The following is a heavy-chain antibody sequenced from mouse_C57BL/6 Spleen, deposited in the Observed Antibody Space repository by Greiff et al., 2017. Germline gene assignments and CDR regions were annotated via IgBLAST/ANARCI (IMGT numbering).Heavy chain of an antibody. CDR1: GFTFTDHY. D-gene: IGHD1-1*01. CDR3: ASSSYGWFAC. V-gene: IGHV7-3*01. CDR2: HRNKANGYTT. Sequence: EVKLMESGGGLVQPGGSLSLSCAASGFTFTDHYLSWVRQPPGKAHSWLGFHRNKANGYTTEYSASVRGRFTISRDKYQSILYLQLNALGAEDSDSYDCASSSYGWFACWGQGTLVTVSA. J-gene: IGHJ3*01.